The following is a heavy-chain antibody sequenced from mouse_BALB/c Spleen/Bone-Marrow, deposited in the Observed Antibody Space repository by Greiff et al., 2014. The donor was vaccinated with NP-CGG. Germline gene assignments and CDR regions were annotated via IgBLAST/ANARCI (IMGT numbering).Heavy chain of an antibody. CDR3: ARSGSIYYDFLDY. D-gene: IGHD2-4*01. J-gene: IGHJ2*01. Sequence: QVQLQPSGAELAKPGASVKMSCKASGYTFTSYWMHWVKQRPGQGLEWIGYINPSTGYTEYNQKFKDKATLTADKSSSTAYMQLSSLTSEDSAVYYCARSGSIYYDFLDYWGQGTTLTVSS. V-gene: IGHV1-7*01. CDR1: GYTFTSYW. CDR2: INPSTGYT.